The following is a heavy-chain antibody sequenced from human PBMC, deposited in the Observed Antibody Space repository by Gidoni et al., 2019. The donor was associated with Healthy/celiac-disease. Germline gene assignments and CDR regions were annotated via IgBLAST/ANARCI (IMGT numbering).Heavy chain of an antibody. V-gene: IGHV3-73*01. CDR3: TPNADYGDYATFDY. CDR1: GFTFSGYA. Sequence: EVQLVESGGGLVQPGGSLRLSCAASGFTFSGYAMHWVRQASGKGLEWVGRIRSKANSYATAYAASVKGRFTISRDDSKNTAYLQMNSLKTEDTAVYYCTPNADYGDYATFDYWGQGTLVTVSS. D-gene: IGHD4-17*01. J-gene: IGHJ4*02. CDR2: IRSKANSYAT.